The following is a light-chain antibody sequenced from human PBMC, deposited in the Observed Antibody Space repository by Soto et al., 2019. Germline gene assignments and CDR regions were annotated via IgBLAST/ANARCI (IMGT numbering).Light chain of an antibody. V-gene: IGKV3-20*01. Sequence: EIVLTQSPGTLSLSPGEGATLSCRASQSISSSYLAWYQQKPGQAPRLLIYGASSRATGTPDRFSGSGSGTDFTLTISRLEPEDSAVYYCQQFGGSPPVTFGGGTKVEIK. J-gene: IGKJ4*01. CDR1: QSISSSY. CDR2: GAS. CDR3: QQFGGSPPVT.